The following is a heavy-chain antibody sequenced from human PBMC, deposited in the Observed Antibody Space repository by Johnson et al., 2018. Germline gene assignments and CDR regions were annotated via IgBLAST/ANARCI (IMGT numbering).Heavy chain of an antibody. CDR2: ISWDGGST. Sequence: VQLVESGGVVVQPGGSLRRSCAAPGFTFDDYTMHWVRQARGKGLEWVSLISWDGGSTYYADSVKGRFTIPRDNIKNSLYLQMNRLRTEDTALYYCAKDKRGLAAAGTHGMDVWGQGTTVTVSS. CDR1: GFTFDDYT. CDR3: AKDKRGLAAAGTHGMDV. J-gene: IGHJ6*02. D-gene: IGHD6-13*01. V-gene: IGHV3-43*01.